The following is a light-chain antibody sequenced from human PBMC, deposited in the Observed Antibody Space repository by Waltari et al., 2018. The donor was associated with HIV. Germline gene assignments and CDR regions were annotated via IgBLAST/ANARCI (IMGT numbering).Light chain of an antibody. CDR3: CSYAGNYTGV. V-gene: IGLV2-11*01. Sequence: QSALTQPRSVSGSPGQSVTIYSTGTSRDAGAYTYVPWYQQHPGKAPKLIIYDVTRRPSGLPDRFSGSKSGNTASLTISGLQAEDEADYYCCSYAGNYTGVFGGGTKLTVL. CDR2: DVT. J-gene: IGLJ3*02. CDR1: SRDAGAYTY.